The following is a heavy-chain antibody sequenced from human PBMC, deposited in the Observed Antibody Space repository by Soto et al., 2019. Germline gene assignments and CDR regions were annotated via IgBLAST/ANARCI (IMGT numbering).Heavy chain of an antibody. D-gene: IGHD6-6*01. J-gene: IGHJ5*02. CDR1: GYTFTSYG. Sequence: ASVKVSCKASGYTFTSYGITWVRQAPGQGLEWMGWISAYNGDTNYAQKVQGRVTMTTDTSTSTVYMELKSLKSDDTAVYFCARDQEYSTSGLYWFDLWGQGTLVTVPS. V-gene: IGHV1-18*04. CDR3: ARDQEYSTSGLYWFDL. CDR2: ISAYNGDT.